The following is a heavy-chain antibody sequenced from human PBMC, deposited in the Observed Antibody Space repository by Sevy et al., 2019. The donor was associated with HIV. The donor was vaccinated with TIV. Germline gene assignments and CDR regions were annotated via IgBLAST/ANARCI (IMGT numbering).Heavy chain of an antibody. D-gene: IGHD4-17*01. Sequence: GGSLRLSCAASGFTFSTYGMHWVRQAPGKGLEWVAVIWFDGSSTYDAVSVKGRFTISRDIAKNTLHLQMNSLRAEDTAVYYCARDLEFYDYGDYGPAFMPDYWGQGTLVTVSS. J-gene: IGHJ4*02. CDR2: IWFDGSST. CDR1: GFTFSTYG. CDR3: ARDLEFYDYGDYGPAFMPDY. V-gene: IGHV3-33*01.